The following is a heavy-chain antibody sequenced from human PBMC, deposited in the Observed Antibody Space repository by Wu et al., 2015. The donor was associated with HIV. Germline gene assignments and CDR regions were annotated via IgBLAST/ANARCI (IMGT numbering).Heavy chain of an antibody. CDR2: INPNSGGT. Sequence: QVQLVQSGAEVKKPGASVKVSCKASGYTFTGYYMHWVRQAPGQGLEWMGWINPNSGGTNYAQKFQGRVTMTRDTSISTAYMELSRLRSDDTAVYYCARSMVRGVIIPNWFDPWGQGTLVTVSS. J-gene: IGHJ5*02. CDR1: GYTFTGYY. CDR3: ARSMVRGVIIPNWFDP. V-gene: IGHV1-2*02. D-gene: IGHD3-10*01.